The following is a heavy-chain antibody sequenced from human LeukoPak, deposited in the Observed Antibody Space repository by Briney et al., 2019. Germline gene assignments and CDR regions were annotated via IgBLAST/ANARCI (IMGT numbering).Heavy chain of an antibody. CDR3: ARRDDYVWGSYPNYFDY. J-gene: IGHJ4*02. Sequence: GGSLRLSCAASGFTFSSYSMNWVRQAPGKGLEWVSYISSSSSTIYYADSVKGRFTISRDDAKNSLYLQMNSLGAEDTAVYYCARRDDYVWGSYPNYFDYWGQGTLVTVSS. CDR2: ISSSSSTI. CDR1: GFTFSSYS. D-gene: IGHD3-16*02. V-gene: IGHV3-48*01.